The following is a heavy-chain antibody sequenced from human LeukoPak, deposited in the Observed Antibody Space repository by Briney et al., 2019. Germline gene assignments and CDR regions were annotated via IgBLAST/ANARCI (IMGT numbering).Heavy chain of an antibody. J-gene: IGHJ6*03. CDR1: GFTASSNY. V-gene: IGHV3-66*02. Sequence: PGGSLRLSCAASGFTASSNYMSWVRQAPGKGLEWVSVIYSGGSTYYADSVKGRFTISRDNSKNTLYLQMNSLRAEDTAVYYCASKYYYYYMDVWGKGTTVTVSS. CDR2: IYSGGST. CDR3: ASKYYYYYMDV.